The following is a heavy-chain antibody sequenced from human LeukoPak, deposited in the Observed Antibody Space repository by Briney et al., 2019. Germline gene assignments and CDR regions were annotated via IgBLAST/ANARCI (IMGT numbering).Heavy chain of an antibody. V-gene: IGHV1-8*01. CDR3: ARAYSSSGKYYFDY. J-gene: IGHJ4*02. CDR2: MNPNSGNT. D-gene: IGHD6-13*01. Sequence: ASVKVSCKASGYTFTSYDTNWVRQATGQGLEWMGWMNPNSGNTGYAQKFQGRVTMTRNTSISTAYMELSSLRSGDTAVYYCARAYSSSGKYYFDYWGQGTLVTVS. CDR1: GYTFTSYD.